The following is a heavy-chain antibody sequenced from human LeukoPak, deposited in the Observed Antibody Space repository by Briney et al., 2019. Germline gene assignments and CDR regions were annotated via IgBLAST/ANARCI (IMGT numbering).Heavy chain of an antibody. Sequence: GGSLRLSCAASGFTVSSNYMSWVRQAPGKGLEWVSVIYSGGSTYYADSVKGRFTIPRDNSKNTLYLQMNSLRAEDTAVYYCARDRTWDIVVVPGSLYYGMDVWGQGTTVTVSS. CDR1: GFTVSSNY. J-gene: IGHJ6*02. CDR3: ARDRTWDIVVVPGSLYYGMDV. CDR2: IYSGGST. D-gene: IGHD2-2*01. V-gene: IGHV3-66*01.